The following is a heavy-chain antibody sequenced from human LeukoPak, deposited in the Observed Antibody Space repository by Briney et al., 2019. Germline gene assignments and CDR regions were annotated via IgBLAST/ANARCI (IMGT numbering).Heavy chain of an antibody. CDR2: IYSDGTT. CDR3: ARDGYGNNYMDV. Sequence: PGGSLRLSCAASGFTVSSNFMSWVRQAPGKGLEWVSVIYSDGTTYYADSVKGRFTISRDNSKNTPYLQMNSLRAEDTAVYYCARDGYGNNYMDVWGKGTTVTVSS. J-gene: IGHJ6*03. CDR1: GFTVSSNF. V-gene: IGHV3-53*01. D-gene: IGHD1/OR15-1a*01.